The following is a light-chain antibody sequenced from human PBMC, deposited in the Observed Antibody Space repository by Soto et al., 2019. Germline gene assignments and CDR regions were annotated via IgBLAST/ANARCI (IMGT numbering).Light chain of an antibody. CDR1: QGVSNY. Sequence: DIQMTKSPSSLSASVGDRVTITCRASQGVSNYFGWYQQKPGKAPKRLIYAASNLQSGVPSRFSGSGSGAEFTLTIDSLQPEDSATYYCLQHYYYPRTFGQGTRVEVK. V-gene: IGKV1-17*01. J-gene: IGKJ1*01. CDR3: LQHYYYPRT. CDR2: AAS.